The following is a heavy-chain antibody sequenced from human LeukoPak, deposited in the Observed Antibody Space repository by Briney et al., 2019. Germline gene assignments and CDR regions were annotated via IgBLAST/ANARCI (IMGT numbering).Heavy chain of an antibody. CDR2: INPGNGNT. CDR1: GYTFTGYY. CDR3: ARGAKFRSYGSGTYYTSLPFDP. V-gene: IGHV1-3*03. Sequence: ASVKVSCKASGYTFTGYYMHWVRQAPGQGLEWMGWINPGNGNTKYSQEFQGRVTITRDTSASTAYMELSSLRSEDMAVYYCARGAKFRSYGSGTYYTSLPFDPWGQGTLVTVSS. D-gene: IGHD3-10*01. J-gene: IGHJ5*02.